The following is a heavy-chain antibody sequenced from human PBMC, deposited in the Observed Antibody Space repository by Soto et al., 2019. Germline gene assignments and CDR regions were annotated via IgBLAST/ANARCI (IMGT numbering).Heavy chain of an antibody. Sequence: PGGSLRLSCAASGFTFSMLAMNWVRQAPGKGLEWVASISYSGGSTNYADSVRGRFTISRDNSKNTLSLQMTSLRAEDTAVYYCAKVMGSTSSTANFDYWGRGTLVTVSS. D-gene: IGHD3-10*01. J-gene: IGHJ4*02. CDR3: AKVMGSTSSTANFDY. V-gene: IGHV3-23*01. CDR1: GFTFSMLA. CDR2: ISYSGGST.